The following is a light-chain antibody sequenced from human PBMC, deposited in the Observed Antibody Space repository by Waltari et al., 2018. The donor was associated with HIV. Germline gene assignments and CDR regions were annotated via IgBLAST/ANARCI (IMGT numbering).Light chain of an antibody. Sequence: SPSSLSASLGDRVTVTCRASQTISIYLNWYQQKPGRAPNLLIYAASSLPSGVPSRFSGSGSGTDFNLTIESLEVEDFAAYYCQQSYSGLTFGPGTKV. CDR1: QTISIY. V-gene: IGKV1-39*01. CDR3: QQSYSGLT. CDR2: AAS. J-gene: IGKJ3*01.